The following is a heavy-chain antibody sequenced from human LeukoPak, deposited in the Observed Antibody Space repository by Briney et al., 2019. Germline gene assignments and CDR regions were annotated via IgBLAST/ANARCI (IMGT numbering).Heavy chain of an antibody. Sequence: SQTLSLTCAISGDSVSSNSASWNWIRQSPSGALEWLGRTYYRSKWRNDYAVSVKSRITISPDTSKNQFSLQLNSVTPEDTAVYYCARGTGDSCKDWGLGTLVTVSS. CDR3: ARGTGDSCKD. CDR1: GDSVSSNSAS. V-gene: IGHV6-1*01. D-gene: IGHD3-22*01. CDR2: TYYRSKWRN. J-gene: IGHJ4*02.